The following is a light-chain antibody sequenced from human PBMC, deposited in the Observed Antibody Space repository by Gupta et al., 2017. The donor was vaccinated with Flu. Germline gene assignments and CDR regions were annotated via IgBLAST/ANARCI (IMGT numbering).Light chain of an antibody. J-gene: IGLJ1*01. CDR1: SSDVGGYNY. Sequence: QSALIHLPPVSGSPGQSITFPCTGTSSDVGGYNYVSWYQQHPGKAPKLMIYEVSNRPSGVSNRFSGPKSGNTASLTISGLQAEDEADYYCSSYTSSSTLYVFGTGTKVTVL. CDR2: EVS. CDR3: SSYTSSSTLYV. V-gene: IGLV2-14*01.